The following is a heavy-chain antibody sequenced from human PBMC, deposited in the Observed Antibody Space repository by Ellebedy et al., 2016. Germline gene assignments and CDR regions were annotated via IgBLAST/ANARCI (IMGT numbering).Heavy chain of an antibody. CDR3: TTGYGSESYLRGFDAFDL. Sequence: GESLKISXAASGFTFTKASMNWVRQTPGKGLEWVGRIESKTDGGTTDYAAPVKGRFTISRDDSKNTLFLQMNSLKSEDTAVYYCTTGYGSESYLRGFDAFDLWGQGTMVTVSS. D-gene: IGHD3-10*01. V-gene: IGHV3-15*04. CDR2: IESKTDGGTT. J-gene: IGHJ3*01. CDR1: GFTFTKAS.